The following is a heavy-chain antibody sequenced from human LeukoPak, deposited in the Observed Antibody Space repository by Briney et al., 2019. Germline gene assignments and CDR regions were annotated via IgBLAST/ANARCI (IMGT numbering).Heavy chain of an antibody. D-gene: IGHD3-10*01. J-gene: IGHJ3*02. Sequence: PSETLSLTCTVSGGSISSSSYYWGWIRQTPGKGLERIGSIYYSGSTYYNPSLKSRVTISVDTSKNQFSLKLSSVTAAETAVYYCARQLYYGSGSYLYAFGIWGQGTMVTVSS. V-gene: IGHV4-39*01. CDR2: IYYSGST. CDR1: GGSISSSSYY. CDR3: ARQLYYGSGSYLYAFGI.